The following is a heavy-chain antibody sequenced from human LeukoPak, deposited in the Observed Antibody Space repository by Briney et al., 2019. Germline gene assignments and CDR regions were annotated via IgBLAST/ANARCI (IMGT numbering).Heavy chain of an antibody. J-gene: IGHJ4*02. CDR2: ISYDGSNK. D-gene: IGHD3-16*02. V-gene: IGHV3-30*14. Sequence: GGSLRLSCAASGFTFSSYAMHWVRQAPGKGLEWVAVISYDGSNKYYADSVKGRFTISRDNSKNTLYLQMNSLRAEDTAVYYCATQVWGSYRRTFDYWGQGTLVTVSS. CDR1: GFTFSSYA. CDR3: ATQVWGSYRRTFDY.